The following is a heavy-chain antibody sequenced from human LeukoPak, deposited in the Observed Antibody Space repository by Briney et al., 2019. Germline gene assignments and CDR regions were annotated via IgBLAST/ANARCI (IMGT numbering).Heavy chain of an antibody. D-gene: IGHD5-12*01. Sequence: GGSLRLSCAASGFIFSDYYMSWIRQVPGKGPEWVSYISGSSSYTNYADSVKGRFTISRDNAKNSLYLQMNSLRAEDTAVYYCAKDLDIVATYSYYYGMDVWGQGTTVTVSS. CDR3: AKDLDIVATYSYYYGMDV. V-gene: IGHV3-11*05. CDR1: GFIFSDYY. J-gene: IGHJ6*02. CDR2: ISGSSSYT.